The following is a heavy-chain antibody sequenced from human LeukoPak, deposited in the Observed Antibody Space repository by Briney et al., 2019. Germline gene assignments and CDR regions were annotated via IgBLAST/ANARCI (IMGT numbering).Heavy chain of an antibody. Sequence: GGSLRLSCAASGFTFSSYAMSWVRQAPGKGLEWVSAIGGDAVSTYYADSVKGRFSISRDNSKNTLYLQMNSLRADDTAVYYCAKDLWKADYWGQGTLSPSPQ. V-gene: IGHV3-23*01. CDR3: AKDLWKADY. CDR2: IGGDAVST. CDR1: GFTFSSYA. D-gene: IGHD3-3*01. J-gene: IGHJ4*02.